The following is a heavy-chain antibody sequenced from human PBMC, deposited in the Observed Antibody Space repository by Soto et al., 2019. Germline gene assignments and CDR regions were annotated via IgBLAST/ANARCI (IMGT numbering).Heavy chain of an antibody. CDR2: IYYSGST. Sequence: ETLSLTCTVSGGSISSYYWSWIRQPPGKGLEWIGYIYYSGSTNYNPSLKSRVTISVDTSKNQFSLKLSSVTAADTAVYYCARDEGGPATGSPYYYGMDVWGQGTTVTVSS. CDR1: GGSISSYY. V-gene: IGHV4-59*01. CDR3: ARDEGGPATGSPYYYGMDV. J-gene: IGHJ6*02. D-gene: IGHD2-2*01.